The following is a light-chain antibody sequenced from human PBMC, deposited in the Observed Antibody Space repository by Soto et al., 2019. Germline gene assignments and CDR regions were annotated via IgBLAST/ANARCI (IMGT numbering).Light chain of an antibody. CDR3: QHYGGSPSFT. J-gene: IGKJ3*01. CDR1: QSVSSSY. Sequence: EIVLTQSPGTLSLSPGERATLSCRASQSVSSSYLGWYQQKPGQAPRLLIYGASGRATGIPDRFSGSGSGTDFTLTISRLEPEDFAVYYCQHYGGSPSFTFGHGTKVDIK. CDR2: GAS. V-gene: IGKV3-20*01.